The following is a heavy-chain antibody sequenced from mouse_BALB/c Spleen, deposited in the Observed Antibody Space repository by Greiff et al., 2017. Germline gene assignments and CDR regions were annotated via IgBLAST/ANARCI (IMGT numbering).Heavy chain of an antibody. D-gene: IGHD2-4*01. CDR1: GYTFTSYY. CDR2: INPSNGGT. CDR3: TRWFDYDGFDY. J-gene: IGHJ2*01. Sequence: VQLQQPGAELVKPGASVKLSCKASGYTFTSYYMYWVKQRPGQGLEWIGGINPSNGGTNFNEKFKSKATLTVDKSFSTAYMQLSSLTSEDSAVYYCTRWFDYDGFDYWGQGTTLTVSS. V-gene: IGHV1S81*02.